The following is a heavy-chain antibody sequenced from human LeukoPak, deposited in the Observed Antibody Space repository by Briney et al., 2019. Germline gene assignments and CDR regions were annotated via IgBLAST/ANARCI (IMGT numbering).Heavy chain of an antibody. CDR1: GFTFSNAW. CDR3: TTTVKPGIAAANY. CDR2: IKSKTDGGTT. V-gene: IGHV3-15*01. J-gene: IGHJ4*02. Sequence: GGSLRLSCAASGFTFSNAWMSWVRQAPGKGLGWVGRIKSKTDGGTTDYAAPVKGRFTISRDDSKNTLYLQMNSLKTEDTAVYYCTTTVKPGIAAANYWGQGTLVTVSS. D-gene: IGHD6-13*01.